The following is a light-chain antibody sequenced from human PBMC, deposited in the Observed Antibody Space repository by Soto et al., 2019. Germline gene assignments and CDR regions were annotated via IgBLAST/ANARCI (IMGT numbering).Light chain of an antibody. V-gene: IGLV2-23*02. CDR3: CSYAGRGVV. Sequence: QSALTQPASVSGSPGQSMTISCTGTSSDVGSYNLVSWYQQHPGKAPKLMIYEVSKRPSGVSNRFSGSKSGNTASLTISGIQAEDEADYYCCSYAGRGVVFGGGTKLTVL. CDR1: SSDVGSYNL. CDR2: EVS. J-gene: IGLJ2*01.